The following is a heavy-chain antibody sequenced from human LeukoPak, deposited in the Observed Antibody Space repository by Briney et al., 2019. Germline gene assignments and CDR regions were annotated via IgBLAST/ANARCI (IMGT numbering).Heavy chain of an antibody. Sequence: SETLSLTCAVYGGSFSGYYWSWIRQPPGKGLEWIGEINHSGSTNYSPSLKSRVTISVDTSKNQFSLKLSSVTAADTAVYYCARDRVGATPGYYYYGMDVWGQGTTVTVSS. CDR3: ARDRVGATPGYYYYGMDV. D-gene: IGHD1-26*01. J-gene: IGHJ6*02. CDR2: INHSGST. V-gene: IGHV4-34*01. CDR1: GGSFSGYY.